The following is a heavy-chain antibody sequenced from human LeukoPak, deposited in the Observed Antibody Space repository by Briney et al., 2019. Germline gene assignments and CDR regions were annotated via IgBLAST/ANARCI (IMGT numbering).Heavy chain of an antibody. J-gene: IGHJ4*02. V-gene: IGHV3-30*04. Sequence: GGSLRLSCAASGFTFSSYAMHWVRQAPGKGLEWVAVISYDGRNKYYADSVKGRFTISKDNAKNSLYLQMNSLRAEDTAVYYCARLLLRSTSCYCDYWGQGTLVTVSS. CDR2: ISYDGRNK. D-gene: IGHD2-2*01. CDR1: GFTFSSYA. CDR3: ARLLLRSTSCYCDY.